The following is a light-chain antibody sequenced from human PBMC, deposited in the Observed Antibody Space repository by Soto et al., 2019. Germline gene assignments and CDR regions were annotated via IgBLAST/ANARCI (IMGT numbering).Light chain of an antibody. CDR3: QQYNDWLWT. Sequence: EIVMTQSPATLSVSPGERATLSCRASQSVSNNLAWYQHIPSQAPRLLIYGTSTRATGIPARFSGSGSGTEFTLTISSLQSEDFAVYSCQQYNDWLWTFGQGTKV. J-gene: IGKJ1*01. V-gene: IGKV3-15*01. CDR2: GTS. CDR1: QSVSNN.